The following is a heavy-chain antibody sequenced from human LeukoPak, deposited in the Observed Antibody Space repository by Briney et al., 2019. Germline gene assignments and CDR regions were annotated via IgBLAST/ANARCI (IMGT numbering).Heavy chain of an antibody. CDR3: ARASESGWREFDY. V-gene: IGHV1-18*01. J-gene: IGHJ4*02. Sequence: GASVKVSCKASAYTFTSYGISWVRQAPGQGLEWMGWISAYNGNTNYAQKFQGRVTMTTDTSTSTAYMELRSLRSDDTAVYYYARASESGWREFDYWGQGTLVTVSS. CDR1: AYTFTSYG. CDR2: ISAYNGNT. D-gene: IGHD6-19*01.